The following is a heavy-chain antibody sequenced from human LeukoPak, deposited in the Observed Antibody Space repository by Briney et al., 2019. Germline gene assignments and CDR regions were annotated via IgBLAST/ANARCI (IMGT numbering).Heavy chain of an antibody. CDR2: ISSSGSTI. J-gene: IGHJ6*03. Sequence: GGSLRPSCAASGFTFSDYYMSWIRQAPGKGLEWVSYISSSGSTIYYADSVKGRFTISRDNAKNSLYLQMNSLRTDDTAVYYCARAFDTSWDYYYMDVWGKGTTVTVSS. D-gene: IGHD2-2*01. CDR1: GFTFSDYY. V-gene: IGHV3-11*04. CDR3: ARAFDTSWDYYYMDV.